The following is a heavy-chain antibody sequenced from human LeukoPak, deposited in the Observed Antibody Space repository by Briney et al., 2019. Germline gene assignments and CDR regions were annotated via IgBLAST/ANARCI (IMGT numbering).Heavy chain of an antibody. CDR2: ISGSGGST. CDR1: GFTFSSYA. J-gene: IGHJ6*02. CDR3: AKGGRVTYGMDV. Sequence: SGGSLRLSCAASGFTFSSYAMSWVRQAPGKGLEWVSAISGSGGSTYYADSVKGRFTISRDNSKNTLYLQMKSLRAEDTAVYYCAKGGRVTYGMDVWGQGTTVTVSS. V-gene: IGHV3-23*01. D-gene: IGHD1-26*01.